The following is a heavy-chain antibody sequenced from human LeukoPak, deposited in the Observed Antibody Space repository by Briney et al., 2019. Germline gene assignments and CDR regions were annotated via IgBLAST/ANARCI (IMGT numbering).Heavy chain of an antibody. J-gene: IGHJ4*02. V-gene: IGHV3-11*04. CDR3: ARDQPPLLWFGVYDY. CDR1: GFTFSDYY. Sequence: PGGSLRLSCAASGFTFSDYYMNWVRPAPGKGLEWVSYISSSGSTIYYADSVKVRFTISRDNAKNSLYLQMNSLRDEDTAVYYCARDQPPLLWFGVYDYRGQGTMVTVSS. CDR2: ISSSGSTI. D-gene: IGHD3-10*01.